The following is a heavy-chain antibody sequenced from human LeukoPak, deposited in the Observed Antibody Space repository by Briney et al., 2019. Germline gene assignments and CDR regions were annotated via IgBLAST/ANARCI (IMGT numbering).Heavy chain of an antibody. Sequence: PAGSLRLSCAASGFTFSDYYMSWIRQAPGKGLEWVSYISSSSSYTNYADSVKGRFTISRDNAKNSLYLQMNSLRAEDTAVYYCARASGGSSGWYGWGQGTLVTVSS. V-gene: IGHV3-11*06. CDR3: ARASGGSSGWYG. J-gene: IGHJ4*02. CDR1: GFTFSDYY. D-gene: IGHD6-19*01. CDR2: ISSSSSYT.